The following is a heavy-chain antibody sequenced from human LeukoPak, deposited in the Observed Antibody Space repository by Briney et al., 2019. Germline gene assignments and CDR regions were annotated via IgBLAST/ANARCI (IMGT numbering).Heavy chain of an antibody. Sequence: SETPSLTCTVSGGSISSYYWSWIRQPPGKGLEWIRYIYYSGSTNYNPSLKSRVTLSVGTSKNQFSLKLSSVTAADAAVYYCARVGAGRYSSGWPPVGYFGGPNWFDPWGQGTLVTVSS. V-gene: IGHV4-59*01. CDR3: ARVGAGRYSSGWPPVGYFGGPNWFDP. CDR1: GGSISSYY. CDR2: IYYSGST. J-gene: IGHJ5*02. D-gene: IGHD6-19*01.